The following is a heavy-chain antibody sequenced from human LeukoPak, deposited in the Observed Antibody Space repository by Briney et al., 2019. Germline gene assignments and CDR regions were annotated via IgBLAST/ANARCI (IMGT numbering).Heavy chain of an antibody. D-gene: IGHD1-26*01. V-gene: IGHV3-15*01. CDR3: ARDKIVGPTKFDS. J-gene: IGHJ4*02. CDR2: IKSKTDGGTT. CDR1: GFTFSNAW. Sequence: GGSLRLSCAASGFTFSNAWMSWVRQAPGKGLEWVGRIKSKTDGGTTDYAAPVKGRFTISRDDSKNTLYLQMNSLKTEDTAVYYCARDKIVGPTKFDSWGQGTLVTVSS.